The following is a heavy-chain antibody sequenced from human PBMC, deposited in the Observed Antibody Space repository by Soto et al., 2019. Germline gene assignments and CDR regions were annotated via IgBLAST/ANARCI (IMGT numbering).Heavy chain of an antibody. CDR3: ARDRTAGWGYYYYGMDV. V-gene: IGHV3-30-3*01. CDR2: ISYDGSNK. CDR1: GFTFSSYA. D-gene: IGHD6-13*01. Sequence: PVGSLRLSCAASGFTFSSYAMHWVRQTPGKWLEWVAVISYDGSNKYYADSVKGRFTISRDNSKNTLYLQMNSLRAEDTVVYYCARDRTAGWGYYYYGMDVWGQETTVTVSS. J-gene: IGHJ6*02.